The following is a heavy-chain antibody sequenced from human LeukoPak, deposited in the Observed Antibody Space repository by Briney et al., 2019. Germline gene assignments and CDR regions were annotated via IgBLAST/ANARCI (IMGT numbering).Heavy chain of an antibody. D-gene: IGHD6-19*01. V-gene: IGHV1-24*01. CDR3: ATVSSSGWQSIDY. CDR1: GYTLTELS. J-gene: IGHJ4*02. CDR2: FDPEDGET. Sequence: GASVKVSRKVSGYTLTELSMHWVRQAPGKGLEWMGGFDPEDGETIYAQKFQGRVTMTEDTSTDTAYMELSSLRSEDTAVYYCATVSSSGWQSIDYWGQGTLVTVSS.